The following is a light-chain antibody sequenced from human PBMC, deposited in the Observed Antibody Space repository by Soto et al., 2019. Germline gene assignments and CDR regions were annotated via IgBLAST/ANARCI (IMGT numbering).Light chain of an antibody. Sequence: EVVLTQSPVTLSLSPGERATLSCRASQSFRGLLACYQQKPGQAPRLLIYDAYNRDTGIPPRFSGSGSGTDFTLTISSLEPEDSAVYYCQQRHMWPITFGQGTRLEIK. CDR3: QQRHMWPIT. J-gene: IGKJ5*01. V-gene: IGKV3-11*01. CDR1: QSFRGL. CDR2: DAY.